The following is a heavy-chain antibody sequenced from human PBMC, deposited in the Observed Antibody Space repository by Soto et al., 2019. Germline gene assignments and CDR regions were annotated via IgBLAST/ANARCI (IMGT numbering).Heavy chain of an antibody. D-gene: IGHD6-19*01. V-gene: IGHV3-74*01. CDR1: GFTFSNYW. CDR3: ARVYGSGWAHFDC. CDR2: ISSDGSST. J-gene: IGHJ4*02. Sequence: GGSLRLSSAASGFTFSNYWMHWVRQSPGRGLVWVSRISSDGSSTNYADSVKGRFTISRDNAKNTLHLQMNGLRAEDTAVYYCARVYGSGWAHFDCWGQGTLVTVSS.